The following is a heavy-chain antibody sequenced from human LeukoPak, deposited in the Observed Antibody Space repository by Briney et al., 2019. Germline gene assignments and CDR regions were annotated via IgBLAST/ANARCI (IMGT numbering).Heavy chain of an antibody. J-gene: IGHJ4*02. CDR1: SYSITSGYY. D-gene: IGHD4-17*01. Sequence: SETLSLTCTVSSYSITSGYYWGWVRQPPGKGLEWIGSIYHSGSTYYNPSLKSRVTISVDTSKNQFSLKLSSVTAADTAMYYCAREGRQDYVYFDHWGQGSLVTVSS. CDR2: IYHSGST. V-gene: IGHV4-38-2*02. CDR3: AREGRQDYVYFDH.